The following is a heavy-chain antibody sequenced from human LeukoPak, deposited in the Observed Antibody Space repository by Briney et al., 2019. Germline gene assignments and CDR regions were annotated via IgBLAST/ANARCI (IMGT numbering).Heavy chain of an antibody. V-gene: IGHV4-38-2*01. CDR2: IYHSGST. D-gene: IGHD5-12*01. CDR3: ARRVKGGYEGWFDP. Sequence: PSETLSLTCAVSGYSISSGYYWGWIRQPPGKGLEWIGSIYHSGSTYYNPSLKSRVTISVETSKNQFSLKLSSVTAADTAVYYCARRVKGGYEGWFDPWGQGTLVTVSS. J-gene: IGHJ5*02. CDR1: GYSISSGYY.